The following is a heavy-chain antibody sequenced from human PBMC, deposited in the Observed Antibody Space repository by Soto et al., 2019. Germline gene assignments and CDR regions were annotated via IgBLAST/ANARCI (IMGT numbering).Heavy chain of an antibody. V-gene: IGHV1-46*01. Sequence: QVQLVQSGAEVRKPGASVNISCKASGYTFTNYYMHWVRQAPGQGLEWMGLINPNDGRTSYPQKFQGRITMTRDTSTSTVYMELSSLRSEDTAVYYCARDRDTAPLYEMDVWGPGTTVTVS. D-gene: IGHD5-18*01. CDR2: INPNDGRT. CDR3: ARDRDTAPLYEMDV. J-gene: IGHJ6*02. CDR1: GYTFTNYY.